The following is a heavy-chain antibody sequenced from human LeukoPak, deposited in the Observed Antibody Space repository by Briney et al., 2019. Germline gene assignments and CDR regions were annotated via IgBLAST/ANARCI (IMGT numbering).Heavy chain of an antibody. Sequence: GGPLRLSCAASGFTFSSYAMSWVRQAPGKGLEWVSAISGSGGSTYYADSVKGRFTISRDNSKNTLYLQMNSLRAEDTAVYYCAKAGWGITIFGVNPNYYYGMDVWGQGTTVTVSS. CDR2: ISGSGGST. V-gene: IGHV3-23*01. D-gene: IGHD3-3*01. CDR3: AKAGWGITIFGVNPNYYYGMDV. CDR1: GFTFSSYA. J-gene: IGHJ6*02.